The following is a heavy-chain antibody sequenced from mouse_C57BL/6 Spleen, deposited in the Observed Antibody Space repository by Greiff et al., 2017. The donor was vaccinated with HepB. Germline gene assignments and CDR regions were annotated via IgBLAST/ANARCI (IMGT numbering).Heavy chain of an antibody. V-gene: IGHV5-6*01. CDR2: ISSGGSYT. Sequence: EVKLQESGGDLVKPGGSLKLSCAASGFTFSSYGMSWVRQTPDKRLEWVATISSGGSYTYYPDSVKGRFTISRDNAKNTLYLQMSSLKSEDTAMYYCANYYGSRDWYFDVWGTGTTVTVSS. J-gene: IGHJ1*03. D-gene: IGHD1-1*01. CDR3: ANYYGSRDWYFDV. CDR1: GFTFSSYG.